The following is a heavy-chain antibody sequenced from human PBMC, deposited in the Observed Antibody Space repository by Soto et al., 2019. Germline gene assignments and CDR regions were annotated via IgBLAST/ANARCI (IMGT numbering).Heavy chain of an antibody. J-gene: IGHJ4*02. CDR1: GFTFSIYA. V-gene: IGHV3-23*01. Sequence: GGSLRLSCAASGFTFSIYAMSWVRQAPGKGLEWVSAISNTGGSTYYADSVKGRFTISRDNSKNTLYLQMNSLRAEDTAVYYCAIACSSTSCYRFDYWGQGTLVTVSS. D-gene: IGHD2-2*02. CDR2: ISNTGGST. CDR3: AIACSSTSCYRFDY.